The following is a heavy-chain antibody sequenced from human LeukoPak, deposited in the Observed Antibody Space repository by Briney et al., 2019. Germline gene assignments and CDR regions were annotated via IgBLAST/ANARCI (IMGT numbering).Heavy chain of an antibody. CDR2: IYYSGST. Sequence: SETLSLTCAVSGYSISSSNWWGWIRQSPGKGLEWIGYIYYSGSTYYNPSLKSRVTMSVDTSKNQFSLKVSSVTAADTAVYYCARGQAMGYYFDYWGQGTLVTVSS. CDR1: GYSISSSNW. V-gene: IGHV4-28*03. CDR3: ARGQAMGYYFDY. J-gene: IGHJ4*02. D-gene: IGHD5-18*01.